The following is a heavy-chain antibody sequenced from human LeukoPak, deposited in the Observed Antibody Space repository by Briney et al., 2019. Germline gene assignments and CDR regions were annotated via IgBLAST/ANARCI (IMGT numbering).Heavy chain of an antibody. D-gene: IGHD6-19*01. Sequence: ASVKVSCKASGYTFTNNYLHWVRQAPGQGLEWMGMIYPRDGSTSYAQNFQGRVTVTRDTSTTTVHMELRGLRSEDTAVYYCARGVSSGWYYPAYYFDYWGQGTLVTVSS. CDR3: ARGVSSGWYYPAYYFDY. CDR2: IYPRDGST. V-gene: IGHV1-46*01. J-gene: IGHJ4*02. CDR1: GYTFTNNY.